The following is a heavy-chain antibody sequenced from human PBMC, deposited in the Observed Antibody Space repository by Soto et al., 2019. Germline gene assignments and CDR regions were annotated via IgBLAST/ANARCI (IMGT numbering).Heavy chain of an antibody. CDR3: AHLTTGGFYFDY. D-gene: IGHD4-17*01. CDR2: IYWDDNK. Sequence: QITLKESGPTLVKPTQTLTLTCTFSGFSLRNSGVGVGWIRQPPGQALKWLALIYWDDNKRYSPSLKSRLTIPKDTSKNQVVLTMTNMDPVDTATYYCAHLTTGGFYFDYWGQGTLVTVSS. J-gene: IGHJ4*02. CDR1: GFSLRNSGVG. V-gene: IGHV2-5*02.